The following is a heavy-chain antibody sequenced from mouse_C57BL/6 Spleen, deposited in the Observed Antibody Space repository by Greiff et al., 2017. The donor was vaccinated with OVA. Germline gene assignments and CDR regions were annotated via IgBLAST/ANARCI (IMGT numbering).Heavy chain of an antibody. CDR1: GFTFSDFY. CDR2: RSNKANDSTN. J-gene: IGHJ4*01. D-gene: IGHD2-3*01. Sequence: EVKLVESGGGLVQSGRSLRLSCATSGFTFSDFYMEWVRHAPGKGLEWIAARSNKANDSTNEYSSSVKGRFIVARATSQSILYQQMNALRTEDTAIYYCARADYDSYYEAMDYWGQGTSVTVSS. V-gene: IGHV7-1*01. CDR3: ARADYDSYYEAMDY.